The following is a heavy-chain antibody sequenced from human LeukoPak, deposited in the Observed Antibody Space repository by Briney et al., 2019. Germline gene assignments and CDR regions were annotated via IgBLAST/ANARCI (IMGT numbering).Heavy chain of an antibody. Sequence: SETLSLTCAVYGGSFSGYYWSWIRQPPRKGLEWIGYIYYSGSTNYNPSLKSRVTISVDTSKNQFSLKLSSVTAADTAVYYCARTRPGMDVWGQGTTVTVSS. J-gene: IGHJ6*02. CDR1: GGSFSGYY. V-gene: IGHV4-59*01. CDR2: IYYSGST. CDR3: ARTRPGMDV.